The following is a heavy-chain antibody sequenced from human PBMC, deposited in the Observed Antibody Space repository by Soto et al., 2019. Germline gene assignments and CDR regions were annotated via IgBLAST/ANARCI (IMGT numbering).Heavy chain of an antibody. Sequence: SETLSLTCTVSGVSISSSAYCCSWIRQTPGKGLEYIGFIYNSGTTNYHPSLKSRVTISIDTSKSQFYLKLTSVTAADTAIYYCATRFYSSGVLFDYWGPGTQVTVSS. V-gene: IGHV4-61*08. CDR2: IYNSGTT. CDR1: GVSISSSAYC. CDR3: ATRFYSSGVLFDY. D-gene: IGHD3-10*01. J-gene: IGHJ4*02.